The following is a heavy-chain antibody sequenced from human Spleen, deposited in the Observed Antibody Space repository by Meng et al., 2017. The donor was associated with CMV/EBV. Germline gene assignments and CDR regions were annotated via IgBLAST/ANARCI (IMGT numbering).Heavy chain of an antibody. Sequence: SETLSLTCTVSGGSISSSSYYWGWIRQPPGKGLEWIGTSYYSVSTYYNPSLKSRVTISVDTSKNQFSLKLSSVTAADTAVYYCARISPVRSPKAYYYYGMDVWGQGTTVTVSS. V-gene: IGHV4-39*07. D-gene: IGHD1-14*01. CDR1: GGSISSSSYY. CDR3: ARISPVRSPKAYYYYGMDV. CDR2: SYYSVST. J-gene: IGHJ6*02.